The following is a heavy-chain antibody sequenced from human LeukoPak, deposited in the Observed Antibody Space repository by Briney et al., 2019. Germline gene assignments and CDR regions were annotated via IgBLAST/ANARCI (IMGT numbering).Heavy chain of an antibody. V-gene: IGHV1-2*02. CDR2: INPNSGGT. CDR1: GYTFTGYY. Sequence: ASVKVSCKASGYTFTGYYMHWVRQAPGQGLEWMGWINPNSGGTNYAQKFQGRVTMTRDTSISTAYMELSRLRSDDTAVYYCARIYSYGTYDAFDIWGQGTMVTVSS. CDR3: ARIYSYGTYDAFDI. D-gene: IGHD5-18*01. J-gene: IGHJ3*02.